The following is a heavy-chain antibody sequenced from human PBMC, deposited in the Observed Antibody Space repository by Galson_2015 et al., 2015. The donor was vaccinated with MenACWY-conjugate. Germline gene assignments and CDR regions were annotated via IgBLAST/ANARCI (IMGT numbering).Heavy chain of an antibody. V-gene: IGHV1-18*04. CDR2: ISNNNGNT. CDR3: ARDHLYCNSAGCVGSGTTLEY. CDR1: GYTFTVYG. D-gene: IGHD2/OR15-2a*01. Sequence: SVKVSCKASGYTFTVYGINWVRQAPGQGLEWMGWISNNNGNTAFAQKFQGRVTMTRETSTSTAYMEMRSLRSDDTAMYYCARDHLYCNSAGCVGSGTTLEYWGQGTLVTVSS. J-gene: IGHJ4*02.